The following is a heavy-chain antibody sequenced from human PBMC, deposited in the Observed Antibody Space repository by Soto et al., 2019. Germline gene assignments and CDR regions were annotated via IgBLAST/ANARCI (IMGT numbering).Heavy chain of an antibody. Sequence: QVQLQQWGAGLLKPSETLSLSCAVYGGYFNDNYYTWFRQPPGKGLEWIGEISRSGTTKYIPSLKSRASTAFDTSNTQVSLKVTSVTAADTAVYYCATSLWFGTQVELWGQGALVTVSS. D-gene: IGHD3-10*01. J-gene: IGHJ5*02. CDR3: ATSLWFGTQVEL. CDR1: GGYFNDNY. V-gene: IGHV4-34*01. CDR2: ISRSGTT.